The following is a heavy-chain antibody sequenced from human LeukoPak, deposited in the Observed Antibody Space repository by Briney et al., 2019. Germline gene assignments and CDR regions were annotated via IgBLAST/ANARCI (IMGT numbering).Heavy chain of an antibody. D-gene: IGHD6-13*01. Sequence: SETLSLTYTVSGGSISSYYWSWIRQPPGKGLEWIGYIYYSGSTYYNPSLKSRVTISVDTSKNQFSLKLSSVTAADTAVYYCARDRVSAGHYYYYGMDVWGQGTTVTVSS. J-gene: IGHJ6*02. V-gene: IGHV4-59*12. CDR3: ARDRVSAGHYYYYGMDV. CDR2: IYYSGST. CDR1: GGSISSYY.